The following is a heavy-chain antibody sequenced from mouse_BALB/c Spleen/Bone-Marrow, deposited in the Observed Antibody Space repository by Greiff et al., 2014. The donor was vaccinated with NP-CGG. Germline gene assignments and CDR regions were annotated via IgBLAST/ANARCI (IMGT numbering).Heavy chain of an antibody. CDR2: IRLKSNNYAT. V-gene: IGHV6-6*02. Sequence: DVQLVESGGGLVQPGGSMKLSCVASGFTFSNYWMNWVRQSPEKGLEWVAEIRLKSNNYATHYAESVKGRFTISRDESKSSVYLQINNLRAEDTGMYYCTTGFAYWGQRTLVTVSA. CDR1: GFTFSNYW. CDR3: TTGFAY. J-gene: IGHJ3*01.